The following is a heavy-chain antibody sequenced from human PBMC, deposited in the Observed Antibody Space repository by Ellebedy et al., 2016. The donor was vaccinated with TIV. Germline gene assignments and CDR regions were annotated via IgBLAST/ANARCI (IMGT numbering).Heavy chain of an antibody. CDR2: IYYSGST. Sequence: SETLSLXXTVSGGSISSYYWSWIRQPPGKGLEWIGYIYYSGSTNYNPSLKSRVTISVDTSKNQFSLKLSSVTAADTAVYYCARGTTVVTPYYFDYWGQGTLVTVSS. CDR3: ARGTTVVTPYYFDY. J-gene: IGHJ4*02. V-gene: IGHV4-59*12. D-gene: IGHD4-23*01. CDR1: GGSISSYY.